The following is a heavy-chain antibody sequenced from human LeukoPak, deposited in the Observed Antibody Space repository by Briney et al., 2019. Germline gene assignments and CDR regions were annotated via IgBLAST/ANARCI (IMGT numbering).Heavy chain of an antibody. CDR1: GGSISSGGYY. CDR2: IYYSGST. CDR3: AREQWLVEGMDV. V-gene: IGHV4-61*08. Sequence: SETLSLTCTVSGGSISSGGYYWSWIRQPPGKGLEWIGYIYYSGSTNYNPSLKSRVTISVDTSKNQFSLKLSSVTAADTAVYYCAREQWLVEGMDVWGKGTTVTVSS. J-gene: IGHJ6*03. D-gene: IGHD6-19*01.